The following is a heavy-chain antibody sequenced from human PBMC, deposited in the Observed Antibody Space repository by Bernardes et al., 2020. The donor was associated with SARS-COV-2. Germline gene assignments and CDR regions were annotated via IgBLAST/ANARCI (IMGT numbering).Heavy chain of an antibody. CDR2: IDHDASQK. D-gene: IGHD3-10*02. CDR3: GRYLRGYGLDV. CDR1: GFTSINW. J-gene: IGHJ6*02. V-gene: IGHV3-7*03. Sequence: GGSLRLSCAASGFTSINWMGWVRQAPGKGLQWVANIDHDASQKYYVESVRGRFTISRDHAGNSVYLQMNALRVDDTALYYFGRYLRGYGLDVWGQGTTVTVSS.